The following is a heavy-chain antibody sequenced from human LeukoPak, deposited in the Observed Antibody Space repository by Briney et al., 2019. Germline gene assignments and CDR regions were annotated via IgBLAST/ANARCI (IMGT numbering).Heavy chain of an antibody. Sequence: GGSLRLSCAASGFTFSSYEMNWVRQAPGKGLEWLSYISSSGSTIYYADSVKGRFTVSRDNAENSLYLQMNSLRTEDTAVYYCAKDMYSSSWLIDYWGQGTLVTVSS. CDR2: ISSSGSTI. CDR3: AKDMYSSSWLIDY. J-gene: IGHJ4*02. CDR1: GFTFSSYE. D-gene: IGHD6-13*01. V-gene: IGHV3-48*03.